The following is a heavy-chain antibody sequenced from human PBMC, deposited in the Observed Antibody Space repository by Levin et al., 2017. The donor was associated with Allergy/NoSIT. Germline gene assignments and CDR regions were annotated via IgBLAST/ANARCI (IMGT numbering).Heavy chain of an antibody. Sequence: SETLSLTCAVYGGSFSGYYWSWIRQPPGKGLEWIGEINHSGSTNYNPSLKSRVTISVDTSKNQFSLKLSSVTAADTAVYYCARGNPPIVVVPAAITDGAAAPGGMDVWGQGTTVTVSS. J-gene: IGHJ6*02. CDR3: ARGNPPIVVVPAAITDGAAAPGGMDV. CDR2: INHSGST. CDR1: GGSFSGYY. V-gene: IGHV4-34*01. D-gene: IGHD2-2*02.